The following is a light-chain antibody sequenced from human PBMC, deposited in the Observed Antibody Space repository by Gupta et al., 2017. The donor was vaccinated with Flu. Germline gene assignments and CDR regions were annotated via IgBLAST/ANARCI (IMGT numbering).Light chain of an antibody. CDR1: QSALTY. Sequence: DIQMTQSPSSLSASVGDRVTITCRASQSALTYLNWYQQKPERAPKLLIYAASTLESGVPSRFSGSGSGTDFTLTISSLQPEDFATYYCQHRVNTPWTFGQGTKVEIK. CDR2: AAS. J-gene: IGKJ1*01. CDR3: QHRVNTPWT. V-gene: IGKV1-39*01.